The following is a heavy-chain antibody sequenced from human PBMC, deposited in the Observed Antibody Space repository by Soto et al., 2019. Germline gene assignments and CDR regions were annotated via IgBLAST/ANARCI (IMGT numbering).Heavy chain of an antibody. CDR2: IYYSGST. CDR1: GDSIRSYY. CDR3: ARAYGGFDNGLDV. J-gene: IGHJ6*02. V-gene: IGHV4-59*01. Sequence: SETLSLTXTVSGDSIRSYYWTWIRQPPGKGLELIGYIYYSGSTRYNPSLKGRVTISVDMSKNQFSLKLSSVIAADTAVYYCARAYGGFDNGLDVWGQGTAVTVSS. D-gene: IGHD5-12*01.